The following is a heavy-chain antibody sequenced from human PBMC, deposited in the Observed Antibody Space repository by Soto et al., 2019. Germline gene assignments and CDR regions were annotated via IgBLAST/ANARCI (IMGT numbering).Heavy chain of an antibody. D-gene: IGHD2-8*01. CDR1: GGSISSGDYY. J-gene: IGHJ5*02. Sequence: EMSSETLSLTCTVSGGSISSGDYYWSWIRQPPGKGLEWIGYIYYSGSTYYNPSLKSRVTISVDTSKNQFSLKLSSVTAADTAVYYCARLVQMVYDNEAWFDPWGQGTLVTVSS. V-gene: IGHV4-30-4*01. CDR2: IYYSGST. CDR3: ARLVQMVYDNEAWFDP.